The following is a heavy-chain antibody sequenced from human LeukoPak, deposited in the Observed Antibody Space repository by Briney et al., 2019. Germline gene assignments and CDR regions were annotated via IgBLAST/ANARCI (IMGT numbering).Heavy chain of an antibody. D-gene: IGHD2-2*02. J-gene: IGHJ5*02. V-gene: IGHV4-34*01. Sequence: PSETLSLTCAVYGGSFSGYYWSWIRQPPGKGLEWIGEINHSGSTNYNPSLKSRVTISVDTSKNQFSLKLSSVTAADTAVYYCARGYRIVVVPAAIDRFDPWGQGTLVTVSS. CDR1: GGSFSGYY. CDR2: INHSGST. CDR3: ARGYRIVVVPAAIDRFDP.